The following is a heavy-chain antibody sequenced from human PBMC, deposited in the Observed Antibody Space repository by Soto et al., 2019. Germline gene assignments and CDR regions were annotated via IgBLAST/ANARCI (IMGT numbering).Heavy chain of an antibody. D-gene: IGHD4-17*01. J-gene: IGHJ4*02. V-gene: IGHV1-3*01. CDR1: GYTFTSYA. CDR3: ARWYDYGYPGGDY. Sequence: QVQLLQSGAEVKKPGASVKVTCKASGYTFTSYAMHWVRQAPGQRLEWMGWINAGNGNTKYSQKFQGRVTITRDTSASTAYMELSSLRSEDTAVYYCARWYDYGYPGGDYWGQGTLVTVSS. CDR2: INAGNGNT.